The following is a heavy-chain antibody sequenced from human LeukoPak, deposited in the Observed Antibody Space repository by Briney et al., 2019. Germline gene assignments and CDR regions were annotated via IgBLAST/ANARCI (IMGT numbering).Heavy chain of an antibody. CDR3: ARVLATTVTTSGNYYMDV. Sequence: GASVKVSCKASGGTFSSYAISWVRQAPGQGLEWMGGIIPIFGTANYAQKFQGRVTITADKSTSTAYMELSSLRSEDTAVYYCARVLATTVTTSGNYYMDVWGKGTTVTVSS. CDR2: IIPIFGTA. J-gene: IGHJ6*03. CDR1: GGTFSSYA. D-gene: IGHD4-17*01. V-gene: IGHV1-69*06.